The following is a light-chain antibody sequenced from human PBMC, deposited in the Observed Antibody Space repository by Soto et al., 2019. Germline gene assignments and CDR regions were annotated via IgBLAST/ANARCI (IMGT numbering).Light chain of an antibody. CDR3: QKYNSAPWT. V-gene: IGKV1-27*01. Sequence: DIHMTQSPSSLSASVGDRVTITCRASQGISNYLDWYQQKPGKVPKLLIYAASTLQSGVPSRFSGSGSGTDFTLTISSLKTEDVATYYCQKYNSAPWTFGQGTKVEIK. CDR1: QGISNY. J-gene: IGKJ1*01. CDR2: AAS.